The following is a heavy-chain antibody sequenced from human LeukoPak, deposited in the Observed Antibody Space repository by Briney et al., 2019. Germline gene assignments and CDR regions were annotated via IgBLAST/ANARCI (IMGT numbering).Heavy chain of an antibody. D-gene: IGHD3-3*01. Sequence: GGSLRLSCAASGFTFSSYAMSWVRQAPGKGLEWVSAISGSGGSTYYADSVKGRFTISGDNSKNTLYLQMNSLRAEDTAVYYCAKEIGVGYDFWSGYFGSYYFDYWGQGTLVTVSP. J-gene: IGHJ4*02. CDR1: GFTFSSYA. V-gene: IGHV3-23*01. CDR2: ISGSGGST. CDR3: AKEIGVGYDFWSGYFGSYYFDY.